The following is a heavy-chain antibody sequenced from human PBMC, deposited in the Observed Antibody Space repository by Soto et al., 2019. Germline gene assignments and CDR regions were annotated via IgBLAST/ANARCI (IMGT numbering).Heavy chain of an antibody. CDR1: GYTFTSYG. CDR3: ARVGGCSGGSCYSYYYYYMDV. V-gene: IGHV1-18*01. Sequence: ASVKVSCKASGYTFTSYGISWVRQAPGQGLEWMGWISAYNGSTNYAQKLQGRVTMTTDTSTSTAYMELRSLRSDDTAVYYCARVGGCSGGSCYSYYYYYMDVWGKGTTVTVSS. D-gene: IGHD2-15*01. CDR2: ISAYNGST. J-gene: IGHJ6*03.